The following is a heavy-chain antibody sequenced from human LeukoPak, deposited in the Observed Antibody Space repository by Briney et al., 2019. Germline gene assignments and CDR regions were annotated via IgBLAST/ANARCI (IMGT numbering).Heavy chain of an antibody. CDR1: GFTFSSYA. CDR2: ISYDGSNK. CDR3: ARDDSGSYGTGSDY. V-gene: IGHV3-30-3*01. D-gene: IGHD1-26*01. J-gene: IGHJ4*02. Sequence: HSGGSLRLSCAASGFTFSSYAMPWVRQAPGKGLEWVAVISYDGSNKYYADSVKGRFTISRDNSKNTLYLQMNSLRAEDTAVYYCARDDSGSYGTGSDYWGQGTLVTVSS.